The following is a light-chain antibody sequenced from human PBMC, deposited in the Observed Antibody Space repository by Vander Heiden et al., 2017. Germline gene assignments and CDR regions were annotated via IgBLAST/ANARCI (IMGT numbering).Light chain of an antibody. V-gene: IGKV1-5*01. J-gene: IGKJ1*01. Sequence: DIQMTQSPSTLSASVGDSVTITCRASQRISSWLAWYQQKPGKAPKLLIYDASSLESGVPSRFSGSGSGTEFTLTISSLQPDDFATYYCQQYNSYSPTWTFGQGTKVEIK. CDR2: DAS. CDR1: QRISSW. CDR3: QQYNSYSPTWT.